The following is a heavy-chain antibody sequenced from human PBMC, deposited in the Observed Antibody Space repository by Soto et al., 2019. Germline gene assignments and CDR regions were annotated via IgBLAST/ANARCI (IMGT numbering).Heavy chain of an antibody. CDR3: ARAYYDFWSGSNGRVYYYMDV. CDR1: GYSFTSYW. V-gene: IGHV5-51*01. J-gene: IGHJ6*03. D-gene: IGHD3-3*01. Sequence: GESLKISCKGSGYSFTSYWIGWVRQMPGKGLEWMGIIYPGDSDTRYSPSFQGQVTISADKSISTAYRQWSSLKASDTAMYYCARAYYDFWSGSNGRVYYYMDVWGKGTTVTVSS. CDR2: IYPGDSDT.